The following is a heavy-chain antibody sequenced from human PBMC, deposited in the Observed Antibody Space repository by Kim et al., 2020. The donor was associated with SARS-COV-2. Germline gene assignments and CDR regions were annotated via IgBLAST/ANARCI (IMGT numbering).Heavy chain of an antibody. Sequence: SETLSLTCTVSGGSISSYDWGWIRQPPGKGLEWIGYICESGNANYNPSLKSRVTIAVDTSKKQFSLKLGSVTTADTAVFYCARGLKAYGEGGYYYAMGVWGRGTTVTVSS. CDR2: ICESGNA. D-gene: IGHD3-10*01. CDR1: GGSISSYD. J-gene: IGHJ6*02. V-gene: IGHV4-59*01. CDR3: ARGLKAYGEGGYYYAMGV.